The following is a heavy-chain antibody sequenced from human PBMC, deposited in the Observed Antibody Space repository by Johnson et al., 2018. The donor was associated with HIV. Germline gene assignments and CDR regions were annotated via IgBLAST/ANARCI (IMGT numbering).Heavy chain of an antibody. CDR1: GFTFSSYA. CDR2: ISGSGGST. Sequence: VQLVESGGGLVQPGGSLRLSCAASGFTFSSYAMSWVRQAPGKGLEWVSAISGSGGSTYYADSVKGRFTISRDNAKNTLYLQMNSLRAEDTAVYYCATDWGVIAGASTPDDAFDIWGQGTMVTVSS. CDR3: ATDWGVIAGASTPDDAFDI. J-gene: IGHJ3*02. V-gene: IGHV3-23*04. D-gene: IGHD1-26*01.